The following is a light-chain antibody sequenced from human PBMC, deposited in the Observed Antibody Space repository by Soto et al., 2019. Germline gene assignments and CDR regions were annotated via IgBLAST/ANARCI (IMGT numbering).Light chain of an antibody. CDR2: GEF. J-gene: IGKJ1*01. CDR1: QSVSCN. CDR3: KQYNDWHLT. Sequence: EILMTQSRVTLSLYPGERVTLSCRGSQSVSCNLAWYQQKPGQAHSLLIYGEFTRATGIPDRFSGTGSGTEFTLTIRSMQSEDFALYYCKQYNDWHLTLGKGHKVDLK. V-gene: IGKV3-15*01.